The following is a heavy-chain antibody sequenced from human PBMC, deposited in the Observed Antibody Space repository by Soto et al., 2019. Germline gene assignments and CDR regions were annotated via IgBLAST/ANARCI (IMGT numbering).Heavy chain of an antibody. J-gene: IGHJ4*02. V-gene: IGHV3-9*01. CDR1: GFAFDDYA. Sequence: GGSLRLSCAACGFAFDDYAMHWVLQAPGKGLEWVSGISWNSGTIGYADSVKGRFTISRDNAKNPLYMQMNSLRAQATALYYSAKDRHQQLAGGSDYWAQGTLVTVSS. CDR3: AKDRHQQLAGGSDY. D-gene: IGHD6-13*01. CDR2: ISWNSGTI.